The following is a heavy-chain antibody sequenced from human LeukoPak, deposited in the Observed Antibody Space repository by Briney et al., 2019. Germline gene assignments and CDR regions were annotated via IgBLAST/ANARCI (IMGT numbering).Heavy chain of an antibody. CDR2: IIPILGIA. V-gene: IGHV1-69*04. D-gene: IGHD2-15*01. CDR1: GGTFSSYA. CDR3: ARAGALGYCSGGSCYMRGYYYGMDV. Sequence: SVRVSCTASGGTFSSYAISWVRQAPGQGLEWMGRIIPILGIANYAQKFQGRVTITADKSTSTAYMELSSLRSEDTAVYYCARAGALGYCSGGSCYMRGYYYGMDVWGQGTTVTVCS. J-gene: IGHJ6*02.